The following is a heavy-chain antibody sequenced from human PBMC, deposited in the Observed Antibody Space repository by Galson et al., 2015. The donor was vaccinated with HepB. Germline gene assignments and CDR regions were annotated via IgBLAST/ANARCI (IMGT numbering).Heavy chain of an antibody. V-gene: IGHV1-46*01. Sequence: SVKVSCKASGYTFTSYYMHWVRQAPGQGLEWMGIINPSGGSTSYAQKFQGRVTMTRDTSTSTVYMELSSLRSEDTAVYYCARANQGAIFGVVIIPGSWFDPWGQGTLVTVSS. CDR2: INPSGGST. J-gene: IGHJ5*02. D-gene: IGHD3-3*01. CDR3: ARANQGAIFGVVIIPGSWFDP. CDR1: GYTFTSYY.